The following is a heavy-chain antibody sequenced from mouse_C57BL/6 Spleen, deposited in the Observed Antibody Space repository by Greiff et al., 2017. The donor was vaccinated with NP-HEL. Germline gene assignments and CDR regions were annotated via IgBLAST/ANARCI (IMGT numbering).Heavy chain of an antibody. CDR1: GYSFTGYY. D-gene: IGHD2-4*01. Sequence: EVQLQESGPELVKPGASVKISCKASGYSFTGYYMNWVKQSPEKSLEWIGEINPSTGGTTYNQKFKAKATLTVDKSSSTAYMQLKSLTSEDSAVYYCARSIYYDYAYWYFDVWGTGTTVTVSS. CDR2: INPSTGGT. V-gene: IGHV1-42*01. CDR3: ARSIYYDYAYWYFDV. J-gene: IGHJ1*03.